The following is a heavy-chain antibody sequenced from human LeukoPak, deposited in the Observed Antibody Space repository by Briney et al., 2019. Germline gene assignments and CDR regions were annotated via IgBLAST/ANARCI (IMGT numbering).Heavy chain of an antibody. Sequence: PGGSLRLSCVASGFTFSSYAMSWVRQAPGKGLEWVSAISGSGSSGGSTYYGDPVKGRFTISRDNSKNTLYLQMNSLRAEDTAVYYCARDYDDILTGYYYMDVWGKGTTVTVSS. D-gene: IGHD3-9*01. CDR1: GFTFSSYA. V-gene: IGHV3-23*01. CDR2: ISGSGSSGGST. CDR3: ARDYDDILTGYYYMDV. J-gene: IGHJ6*03.